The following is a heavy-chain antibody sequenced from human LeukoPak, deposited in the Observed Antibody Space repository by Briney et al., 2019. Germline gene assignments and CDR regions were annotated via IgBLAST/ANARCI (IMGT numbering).Heavy chain of an antibody. V-gene: IGHV3-30-3*01. D-gene: IGHD4-17*01. CDR1: GFTFSSYA. CDR2: ISYDGSNK. CDR3: ASPLKGAVTRLYYYGMDV. J-gene: IGHJ6*02. Sequence: GRSLRLSCAASGFTFSSYAMHWVRQAPGKGLEWVAVISYDGSNKYYADSVKGRFTISRDNSKNTLYLQMNSLRAEDTAVYYCASPLKGAVTRLYYYGMDVWGQGTTVTVSS.